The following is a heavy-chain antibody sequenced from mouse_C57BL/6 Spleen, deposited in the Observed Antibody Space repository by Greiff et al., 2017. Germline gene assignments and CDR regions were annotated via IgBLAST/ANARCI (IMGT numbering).Heavy chain of an antibody. D-gene: IGHD1-1*01. V-gene: IGHV1-62-2*01. CDR1: GYTFTEYT. J-gene: IGHJ2*01. CDR3: AREGYYGSSFYYFDY. Sequence: QVQLKESGAELVKPGASVKLSCKASGYTFTEYTIHWVKQRSGQGLEWIGWFYPGSGSIKCNEKFKDKATLTADKSSSTVYMELSRLTSEDSAVYFCAREGYYGSSFYYFDYWGQGTTLTVSS. CDR2: FYPGSGSI.